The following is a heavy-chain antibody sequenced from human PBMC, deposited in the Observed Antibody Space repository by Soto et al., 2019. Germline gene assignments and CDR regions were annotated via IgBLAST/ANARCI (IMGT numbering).Heavy chain of an antibody. CDR2: ISSSSSYI. J-gene: IGHJ3*02. CDR3: ARDVAGGIVVVPTPDDAFDI. CDR1: GFTFSSYS. Sequence: PGGSLRLSCAASGFTFSSYSMNWARQAPGKGLEWVSSISSSSSYIYYADSVKGRFTISRDNAKNSLYLQMNSLRAEDTAVYYCARDVAGGIVVVPTPDDAFDIWGQGTMVTVSS. D-gene: IGHD2-2*01. V-gene: IGHV3-21*01.